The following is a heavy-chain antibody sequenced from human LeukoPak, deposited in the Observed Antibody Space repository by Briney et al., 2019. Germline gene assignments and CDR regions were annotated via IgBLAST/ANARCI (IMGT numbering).Heavy chain of an antibody. CDR2: VGTEGVSA. V-gene: IGHV3-64*01. D-gene: IGHD2-2*01. CDR1: GFSFTSFA. CDR3: VRGGCTTSTCYDY. Sequence: GGSLRLSCAASGFSFTSFAMHWVRQAPGKGLEYVSAVGTEGVSAYYANSVKGRFTIFRDNSKNTLYLEMDSLRPEDTAVYYCVRGGCTTSTCYDYWGQGTLVTVSS. J-gene: IGHJ4*02.